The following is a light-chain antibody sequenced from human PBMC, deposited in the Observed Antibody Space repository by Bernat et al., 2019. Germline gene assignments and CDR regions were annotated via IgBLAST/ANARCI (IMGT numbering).Light chain of an antibody. V-gene: IGLV2-23*02. CDR3: CSYAGSSTRKV. CDR2: EVS. Sequence: QSALTQPASVSGSPGQSITISCTGSSGDVGNYNHVSWYQQYPGKAPKLMIYEVSKRPSGVSNRFSGSKSGNTASLTISGLQAEDEADYYCCSYAGSSTRKVFGGGTKLTVL. J-gene: IGLJ3*02. CDR1: SGDVGNYNH.